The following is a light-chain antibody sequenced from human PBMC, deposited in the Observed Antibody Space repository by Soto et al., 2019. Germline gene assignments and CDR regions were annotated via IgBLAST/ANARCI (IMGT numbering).Light chain of an antibody. V-gene: IGKV3-11*01. CDR2: DAS. CDR1: QSVSTY. Sequence: EIVLTQSPATLSLSPGERATLSCWASQSVSTYLAWYQQKPGQAPRLLIYDASSRATGIPARFSGSGSGTEFTLTISSLGPEDFAVYYCQQRSNWPVTFGQGTRVEIK. CDR3: QQRSNWPVT. J-gene: IGKJ1*01.